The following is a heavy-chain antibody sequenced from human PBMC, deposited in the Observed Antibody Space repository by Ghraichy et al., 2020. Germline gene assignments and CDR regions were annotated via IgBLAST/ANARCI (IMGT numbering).Heavy chain of an antibody. V-gene: IGHV3-48*01. J-gene: IGHJ5*02. CDR1: GFTFSSYN. Sequence: GESLNISCAASGFTFSSYNMNWVRQAPGKGLEWVSYISSSSSTIYYADSVKGRFTISRDNSKNSLYLQMNSLRAEDTAVYYCARVPTLTNYNWFDPWGQGTLVTVSS. CDR3: ARVPTLTNYNWFDP. CDR2: ISSSSSTI. D-gene: IGHD1/OR15-1a*01.